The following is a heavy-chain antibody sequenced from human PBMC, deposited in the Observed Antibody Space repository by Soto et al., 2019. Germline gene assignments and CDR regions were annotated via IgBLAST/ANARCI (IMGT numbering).Heavy chain of an antibody. D-gene: IGHD3-9*01. CDR3: ARAISTGYNILTGYYMDY. CDR2: IYYSGST. Sequence: SETLSLTCSVSGGSVSSGAYYWSWIRQPPEKGLEWIGYIYYSGSTNYNPSLKSRVTISVDTSKNQFSPKLTSMTAADAAVYYCARAISTGYNILTGYYMDYWGQGSLVTVSS. V-gene: IGHV4-61*08. CDR1: GGSVSSGAYY. J-gene: IGHJ4*02.